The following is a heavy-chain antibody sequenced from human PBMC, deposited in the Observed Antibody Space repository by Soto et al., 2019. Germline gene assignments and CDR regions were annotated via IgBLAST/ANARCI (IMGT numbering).Heavy chain of an antibody. CDR3: AKDLAD. J-gene: IGHJ4*02. CDR1: GCTFSSYG. V-gene: IGHV3-30*18. CDR2: ISFDGSNT. Sequence: QVQLVESGGGVVQPGRSLRLSCAASGCTFSSYGMHWVRQTPGKGLEWVAVISFDGSNTYYADSVKGRFTISRDDSKNTLYLQLNSLRAEDTAVYYCAKDLADWGQGALVTVSS.